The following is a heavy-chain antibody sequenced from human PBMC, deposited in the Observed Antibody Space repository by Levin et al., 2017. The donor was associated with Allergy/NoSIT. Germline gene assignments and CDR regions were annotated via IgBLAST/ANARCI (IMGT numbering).Heavy chain of an antibody. CDR3: ARDNWFDS. V-gene: IGHV3-69-1*02. CDR2: ITSTNDR. Sequence: KTGGSLRLSCAASGFTFSDYMINWVRQAPGKGLEWVSSITSTNDRYYADLIKGRFTISRDNARNSVFLQMNSLRAEDTAVYYCARDNWFDSWGQGTVVTVSS. CDR1: GFTFSDYM. J-gene: IGHJ5*01.